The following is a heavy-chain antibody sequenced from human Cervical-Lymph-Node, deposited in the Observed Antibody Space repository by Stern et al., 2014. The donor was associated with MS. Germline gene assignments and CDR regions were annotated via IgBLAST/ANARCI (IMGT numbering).Heavy chain of an antibody. V-gene: IGHV1-69*01. J-gene: IGHJ6*02. CDR2: SIPIFGAT. Sequence: QVQLEQSGAEVKKPGSSVNVSCKASGGTFRSYGSSWARPAHAPGLEGMGGSIPIFGATNYEQKYQGRGPLIAAEPTKTVELALSSLRSEDTAVYYCARHFGWLLGAEGYGMDVWGQGTTVTVSS. D-gene: IGHD3-9*01. CDR3: ARHFGWLLGAEGYGMDV. CDR1: GGTFRSYG.